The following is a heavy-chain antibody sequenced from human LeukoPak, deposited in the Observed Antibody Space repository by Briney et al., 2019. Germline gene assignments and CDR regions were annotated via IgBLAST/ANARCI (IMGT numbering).Heavy chain of an antibody. CDR2: IYPGDSDT. CDR1: GYSFVRNW. J-gene: IGHJ4*02. Sequence: GQSLKISCKGSGYSFVRNWIGWVRQMPGKGLEWMAIIYPGDSDTRYSPSFQGHVTISADKSISTAYLQWSSLKASDTAMYYCARLGTSTTFFDYWGEGTLVSVS. D-gene: IGHD1-26*01. CDR3: ARLGTSTTFFDY. V-gene: IGHV5-51*01.